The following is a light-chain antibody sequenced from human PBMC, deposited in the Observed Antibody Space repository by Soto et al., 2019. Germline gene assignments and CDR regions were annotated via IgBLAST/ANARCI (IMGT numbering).Light chain of an antibody. CDR3: QQFSGSLT. CDR2: GAS. J-gene: IGKJ3*01. Sequence: EVVLTQSPGTLSLSPGESATLSCRASQNIYTGYLAWYQQKPGQAPRLLISGASDRATGIPDRFTGSGSWTAFTLTISRLEPEDFAVYYCQQFSGSLTFGPGTKVDFK. V-gene: IGKV3-20*01. CDR1: QNIYTGY.